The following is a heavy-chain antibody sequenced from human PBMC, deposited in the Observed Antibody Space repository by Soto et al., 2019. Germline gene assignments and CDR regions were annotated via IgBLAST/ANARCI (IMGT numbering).Heavy chain of an antibody. Sequence: SVKVSCKASGGTFSSYAISWVRQAPGQGLEWMGGIIPIFGTANYAQKFQGRVTITADKSTSTAYMELSSLRSEDTAVYYCARDERSWYGDWFDPWGQGTLVTVSS. V-gene: IGHV1-69*06. CDR1: GGTFSSYA. D-gene: IGHD6-13*01. CDR2: IIPIFGTA. CDR3: ARDERSWYGDWFDP. J-gene: IGHJ5*02.